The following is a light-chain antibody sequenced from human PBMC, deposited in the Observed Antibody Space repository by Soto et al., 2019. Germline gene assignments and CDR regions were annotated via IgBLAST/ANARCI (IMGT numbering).Light chain of an antibody. CDR2: DAS. Sequence: DIQMSQSPSTLSASARDGLTITCRASQRISTWLAWYQQKPGKAPKILISDASSLETGVPSRFSGSGSGTEFTLTINSLQPDDFATYYCQQYKSYWTLGQGTKVDIK. V-gene: IGKV1-5*01. CDR1: QRISTW. J-gene: IGKJ1*01. CDR3: QQYKSYWT.